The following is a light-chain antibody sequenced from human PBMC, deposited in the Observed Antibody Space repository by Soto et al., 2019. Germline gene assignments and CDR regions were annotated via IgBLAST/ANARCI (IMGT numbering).Light chain of an antibody. CDR1: SSDVGGYNY. CDR2: EVT. J-gene: IGLJ2*01. V-gene: IGLV2-8*01. Sequence: QSALTQPPSASGSLGQSVTISCTGTSSDVGGYNYVSWHQQHPGKAPKLMIYEVTERPSGVPDRFSGSKSGNTASLTVSGXXXXXXXXYYCSSFAGGGNPVLFGGGTKLTVL. CDR3: SSFAGGGNPVL.